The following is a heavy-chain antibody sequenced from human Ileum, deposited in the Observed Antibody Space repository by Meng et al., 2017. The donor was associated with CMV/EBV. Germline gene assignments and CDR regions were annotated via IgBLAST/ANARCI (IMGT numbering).Heavy chain of an antibody. V-gene: IGHV3-21*06. D-gene: IGHD2-8*01. CDR3: LILLNGYFLH. CDR1: GIDFSSYS. CDR2: IDSSGSLR. J-gene: IGHJ1*01. Sequence: GRSGGSGVGLVKPGASRTLSCVVSGIDFSSYSMAWVRQGPGKGLDWVSSIDSSGSLRFYADSVTGRFTTSRDNVENSLHLQMNSLRIEDTAIYFCLILLNGYFLHWGQGTLVTVSS.